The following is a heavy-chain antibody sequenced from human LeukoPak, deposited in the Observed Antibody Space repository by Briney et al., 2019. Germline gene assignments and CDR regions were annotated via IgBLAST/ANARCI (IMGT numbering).Heavy chain of an antibody. CDR1: GGTFSSYA. CDR3: ASLRGRYCSSTSCRRFAFDI. CDR2: IIPIFGTA. V-gene: IGHV1-69*13. Sequence: ASVKVSCKASGGTFSSYAISWVRQAPGQGLEWMGGIIPIFGTANYAQKFQGRVTITADESTSTAYMELSSLRSEDTAVYYCASLRGRYCSSTSCRRFAFDIWGQGTMVTVSS. J-gene: IGHJ3*02. D-gene: IGHD2-2*01.